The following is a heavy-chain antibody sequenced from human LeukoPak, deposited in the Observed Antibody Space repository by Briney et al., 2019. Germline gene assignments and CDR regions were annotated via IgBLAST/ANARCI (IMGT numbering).Heavy chain of an antibody. CDR3: ARGAYDFWSGYQPYNWFDP. CDR2: INHSGST. CDR1: GGSFSGYC. J-gene: IGHJ5*02. D-gene: IGHD3-3*01. Sequence: ASETLSLTCAVYGGSFSGYCWSWIRQPPGKGLEWIGEINHSGSTNYNPSLKSRVTISVDTSKNQFSLKLSSVTAADTAVYYCARGAYDFWSGYQPYNWFDPWGQGTLVTVSS. V-gene: IGHV4-34*01.